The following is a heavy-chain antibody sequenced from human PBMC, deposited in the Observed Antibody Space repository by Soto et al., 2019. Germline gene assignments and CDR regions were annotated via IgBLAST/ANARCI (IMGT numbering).Heavy chain of an antibody. CDR2: IYYSGST. CDR1: GGSISSYY. D-gene: IGHD1-7*01. J-gene: IGHJ4*02. V-gene: IGHV4-59*01. CDR3: ARVGTTSFFDY. Sequence: SETLSLTCTVSGGSISSYYWSWIRQPPGKGLEWIGYIYYSGSTNYNPSLKSRVTMTTDTSTSTAYMELRSLRSDDTAVYYCARVGTTSFFDYWGQGTLVTVSS.